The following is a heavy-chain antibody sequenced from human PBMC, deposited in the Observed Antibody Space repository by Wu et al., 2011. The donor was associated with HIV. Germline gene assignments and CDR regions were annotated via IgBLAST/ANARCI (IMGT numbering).Heavy chain of an antibody. CDR1: GGTFSNYA. CDR3: ARGMGTTRPDRYYFDY. V-gene: IGHV1-69*14. CDR2: IIPIFGTA. J-gene: IGHJ4*03. D-gene: IGHD1-14*01. Sequence: VHLVQSWGLEVKKPGSSVKVSCKASGGTFSNYAISWVRQAPGQGLEWMGGIIPIFGTANYAQKFQGRVTITADKSTSTAYMELSSLRSEDTAVYYCARGMGTTRPDRYYFDYVGPREPGHRLL.